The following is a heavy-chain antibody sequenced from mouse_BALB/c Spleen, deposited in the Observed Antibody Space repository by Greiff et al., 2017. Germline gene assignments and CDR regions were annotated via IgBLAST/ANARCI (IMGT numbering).Heavy chain of an antibody. J-gene: IGHJ1*01. Sequence: EVQLVESGGGLVQPGGSLILSCAASGFDFSRYWMSWARQAPGKGQEWIGEINPGSSTINYTPSLKDKFIISRDNAKNTLYLQMSKVRSEDTALYYCARLGNYGYFAVWGAGTTVTVSS. CDR2: INPGSSTI. CDR3: ARLGNYGYFAV. V-gene: IGHV4-2*02. D-gene: IGHD2-1*01. CDR1: GFDFSRYW.